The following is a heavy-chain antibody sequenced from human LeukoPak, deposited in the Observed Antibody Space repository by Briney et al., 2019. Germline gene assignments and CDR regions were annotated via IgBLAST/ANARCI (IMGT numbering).Heavy chain of an antibody. CDR3: AKKRDAFDI. V-gene: IGHV3-23*01. CDR1: GFTFSSYA. D-gene: IGHD5-24*01. J-gene: IGHJ3*02. Sequence: GGSLRLSCVASGFTFSSYAMGWVRQAPGKRPEWVSSLTDGGGTTYYVDSVKGRFTIPRDNSKNTLYLHMNSLRAEDTAMYYCAKKRDAFDIWGQGTVVAVSS. CDR2: LTDGGGTT.